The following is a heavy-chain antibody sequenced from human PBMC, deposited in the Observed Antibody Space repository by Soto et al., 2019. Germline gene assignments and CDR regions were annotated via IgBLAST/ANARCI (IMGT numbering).Heavy chain of an antibody. J-gene: IGHJ6*04. CDR1: GGTFSSYT. D-gene: IGHD6-19*01. Sequence: QVQLVQSGAEVKKPGSSVKVSCKASGGTFSSYTISWVRQAPGQGLEWMGRIIPILGIANYAQKFQGRVTISTDKSTSTTYMELSSLRSEDTAVYCCARDRDSTGWYGIDVWGKGTTVTFSS. V-gene: IGHV1-69*08. CDR3: ARDRDSTGWYGIDV. CDR2: IIPILGIA.